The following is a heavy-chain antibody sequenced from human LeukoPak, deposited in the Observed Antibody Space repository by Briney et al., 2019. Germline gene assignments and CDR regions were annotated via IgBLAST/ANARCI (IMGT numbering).Heavy chain of an antibody. CDR1: GFTFRSYG. CDR2: VSSDGNIK. V-gene: IGHV3-30*03. Sequence: GGSLRLSCAASGFTFRSYGIHWVRQAPGRGLEWVAVVSSDGNIKYYADSVRGRFTISRDTSKNTLYLQMNSLRAEDTAVYYCAREPGIVVVITYYFDYGGQGTLVTVSS. D-gene: IGHD3-22*01. J-gene: IGHJ4*02. CDR3: AREPGIVVVITYYFDY.